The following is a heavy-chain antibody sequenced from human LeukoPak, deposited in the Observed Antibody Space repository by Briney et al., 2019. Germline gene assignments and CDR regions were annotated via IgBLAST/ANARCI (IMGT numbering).Heavy chain of an antibody. CDR2: INHSGST. CDR1: GGSFSGYY. V-gene: IGHV4-34*01. CDR3: ARSDFWSGFLPYYYYYYMDV. D-gene: IGHD3-3*01. Sequence: SETLSLTCAVYGGSFSGYYWSWIRQPPGKGREWIGEINHSGSTNYNPSLKSRVTISVDTSKNQFSLKLSSVTAADTAVYHCARSDFWSGFLPYYYYYYMDVWGEGTTVTVSS. J-gene: IGHJ6*03.